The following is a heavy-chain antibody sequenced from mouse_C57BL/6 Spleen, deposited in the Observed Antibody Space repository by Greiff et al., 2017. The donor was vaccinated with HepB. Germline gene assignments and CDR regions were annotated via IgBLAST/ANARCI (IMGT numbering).Heavy chain of an antibody. CDR3: ARDRAYAMDY. J-gene: IGHJ4*01. CDR1: GYTFTSYD. V-gene: IGHV1-85*01. CDR2: IYPRDGST. Sequence: VQRVESGPELVKPGASVKLSCKASGYTFTSYDINWVKQRPGQGLEWIGWIYPRDGSTKYNEKFKGKATLTVDTSSSTAYMELHSLTSEDSAVYFCARDRAYAMDYWGQGTSVTVSS.